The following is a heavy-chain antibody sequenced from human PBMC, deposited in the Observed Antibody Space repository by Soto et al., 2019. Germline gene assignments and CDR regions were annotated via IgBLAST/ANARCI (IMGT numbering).Heavy chain of an antibody. CDR3: AKHVTDSGTRGYDS. J-gene: IGHJ5*02. V-gene: IGHV4-4*02. CDR1: GGPITYW. Sequence: QVQLQESGPGLVSPSGTLSLTCAVSGGPITYWLSWVRQSPGKGLEWIGEVSQRGGTNYIPSLKSRGTISIDTSRNQIFLHLTSVTAADTAVYFCAKHVTDSGTRGYDSWGQGILVTVSS. CDR2: VSQRGGT. D-gene: IGHD1-1*01.